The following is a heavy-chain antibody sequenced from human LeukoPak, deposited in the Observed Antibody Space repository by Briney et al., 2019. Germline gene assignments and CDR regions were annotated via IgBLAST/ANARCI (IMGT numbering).Heavy chain of an antibody. CDR1: GYTFTSYY. CDR2: INSSIGST. CDR3: ARGDRPEEPRGNGIYDY. V-gene: IGHV1-46*01. J-gene: IGHJ4*02. Sequence: ASVKVSCKASGYTFTSYYIHWVRQAPGQGLEWMGIINSSIGSTSYAQKFQGRVTMTRDTSTSTLYMELSSLRSEDTAAYYCARGDRPEEPRGNGIYDYWGQGTLVTVSS. D-gene: IGHD4-23*01.